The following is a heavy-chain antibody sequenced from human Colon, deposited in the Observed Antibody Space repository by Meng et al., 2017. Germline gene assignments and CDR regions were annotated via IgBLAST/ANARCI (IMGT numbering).Heavy chain of an antibody. D-gene: IGHD2-15*01. Sequence: ASVKVSCKASAYTFTSYYMLWGRQPPGQGLEWRRRINPSGGSTSYTQKFQGRVTMTRDTSTSTVYMELSSLRSEDTAVYYCARDLARGVGYCSSGSCYTMSPIDYYYGMDVWGQGTTVTVSS. CDR2: INPSGGST. V-gene: IGHV1-46*01. J-gene: IGHJ6*02. CDR3: ARDLARGVGYCSSGSCYTMSPIDYYYGMDV. CDR1: AYTFTSYY.